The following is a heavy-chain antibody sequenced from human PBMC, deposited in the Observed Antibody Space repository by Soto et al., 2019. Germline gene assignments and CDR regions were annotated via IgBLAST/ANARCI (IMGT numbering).Heavy chain of an antibody. Sequence: GGSLRLSCAASGFAFSNYGMHWVRQAPGKGLEWVAVISYDGSNKYYADSVKGRFTISRDNSKNTLYLQMNSLRAEDTAVYYCAKDLGSGSYLFDAFDIWGQGTMVTVSS. CDR3: AKDLGSGSYLFDAFDI. V-gene: IGHV3-30*18. CDR2: ISYDGSNK. J-gene: IGHJ3*02. CDR1: GFAFSNYG. D-gene: IGHD1-26*01.